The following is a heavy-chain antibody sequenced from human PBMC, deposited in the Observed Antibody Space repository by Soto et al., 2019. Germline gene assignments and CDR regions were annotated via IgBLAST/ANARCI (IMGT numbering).Heavy chain of an antibody. CDR3: ATDRWTGSYYSPKLGY. D-gene: IGHD1-26*01. CDR1: EFTFSNAW. V-gene: IGHV3-15*01. J-gene: IGHJ4*02. CDR2: IKSKTDGGTT. Sequence: EEQLVESGGGLVQPGGSLRLSCAASEFTFSNAWMSWVRQAPGKGLEWVGRIKSKTDGGTTDYAAPVKGRFTISRDDSKNTLYLQMNSLKTEDTAVYYCATDRWTGSYYSPKLGYWGQGTLVTVSS.